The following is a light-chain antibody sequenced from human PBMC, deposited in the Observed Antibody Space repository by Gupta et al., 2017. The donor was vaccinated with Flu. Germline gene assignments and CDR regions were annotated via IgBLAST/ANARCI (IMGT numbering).Light chain of an antibody. V-gene: IGKV1-5*03. J-gene: IGKJ2*03. CDR1: QSISSW. Sequence: DIQMTQSPSTLSASVGDRVTITCRASQSISSWLAWYQQKPGKAPKLLTYKASNLESGVPSRFSGSGSGTEFTLTISSLQPDDFATYYCQQYNSYPPYSFGQGTKLEIK. CDR2: KAS. CDR3: QQYNSYPPYS.